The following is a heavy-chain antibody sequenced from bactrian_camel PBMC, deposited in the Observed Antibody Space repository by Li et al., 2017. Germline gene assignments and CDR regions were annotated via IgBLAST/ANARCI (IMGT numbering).Heavy chain of an antibody. J-gene: IGHJ4*01. CDR1: GHSRGSNC. V-gene: IGHV3-3*01. D-gene: IGHD7*01. Sequence: VQLVESGGGSVQTGGSLRLSCVVSGHSRGSNCVGWYRLPPGRAPAEREGIAAIRRSGGETWYAGSVKGRFTISQDKGKNTVYLLMNSLKPDDSGTYYCAYESGTTPDLCRRRGPGGYFGQGTQVTVS. CDR2: IRRSGGET.